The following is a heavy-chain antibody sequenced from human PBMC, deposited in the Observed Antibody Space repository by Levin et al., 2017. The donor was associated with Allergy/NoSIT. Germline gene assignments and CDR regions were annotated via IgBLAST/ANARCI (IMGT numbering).Heavy chain of an antibody. Sequence: SCAASGFTFSDYYMSWVRRAPGKGLEWVSYISGSGRTIYYADSVRGRFTISRDNAKNSLYLQMNSLRAEDTAVYYCARGGYTSLPGQDYGMDVWGQGTKVTVSS. J-gene: IGHJ6*02. D-gene: IGHD6-13*01. V-gene: IGHV3-11*01. CDR1: GFTFSDYY. CDR2: ISGSGRTI. CDR3: ARGGYTSLPGQDYGMDV.